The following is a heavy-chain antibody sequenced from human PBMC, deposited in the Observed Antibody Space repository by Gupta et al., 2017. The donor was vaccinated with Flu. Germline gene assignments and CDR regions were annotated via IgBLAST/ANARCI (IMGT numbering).Heavy chain of an antibody. CDR2: FDPEDGET. CDR3: ATVAGLKSQITVTTRGDYWYFDL. Sequence: QVQLVQSGAEVKKPGASVKVSCKVSGYTLTELSMHWVRQAPGKGLEWMGGFDPEDGETIYAQKFQGRVTMTEDTSTDTAYMELSSLRSEDTAVYYCATVAGLKSQITVTTRGDYWYFDLWGRGTLVTVSS. J-gene: IGHJ2*01. CDR1: GYTLTELS. D-gene: IGHD4-17*01. V-gene: IGHV1-24*01.